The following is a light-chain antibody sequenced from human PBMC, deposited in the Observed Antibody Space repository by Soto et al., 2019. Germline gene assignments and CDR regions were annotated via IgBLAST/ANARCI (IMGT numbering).Light chain of an antibody. CDR1: QSISSY. J-gene: IGKJ5*01. CDR2: GAS. CDR3: QQRSNWPPIT. Sequence: DIQMTQAPCCLSASVAYRVTITCRQSQSISSYLNWYQQKPGKAPRLLIYGASSLQSGVPSRFSGIGSGTDFTLTISSLQPEDFAVYYCQQRSNWPPITFGQGTRLEIK. V-gene: IGKV1-39*01.